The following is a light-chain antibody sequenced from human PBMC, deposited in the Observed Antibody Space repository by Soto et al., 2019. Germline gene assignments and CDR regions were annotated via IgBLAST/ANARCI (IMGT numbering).Light chain of an antibody. CDR3: GTWDSSLSAVV. Sequence: QSVLTQPPSVSAAPGQKVTISCSGSSSNIGNNYVSWYQQLPGTAPQLLIYDNNERPSGIPDRFSGSKSGTSATLGITGLQTGDEAEYYCGTWDSSLSAVVFGGGTKLTVL. CDR2: DNN. V-gene: IGLV1-51*01. CDR1: SSNIGNNY. J-gene: IGLJ2*01.